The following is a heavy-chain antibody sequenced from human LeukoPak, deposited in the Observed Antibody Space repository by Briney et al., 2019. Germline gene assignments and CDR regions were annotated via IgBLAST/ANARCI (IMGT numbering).Heavy chain of an antibody. CDR2: IYHSGST. D-gene: IGHD1-26*01. Sequence: SQTLSLTCAVSGGSISSGGYSWSWIRQPPGKGLEWIGYIYHSGSTYYNPSLKSRVTISVDRSKNQFSLRLFSLTAADTAVYYCARDVRIVGTSTVDYWGQGTLVTVSS. V-gene: IGHV4-30-2*01. J-gene: IGHJ4*02. CDR3: ARDVRIVGTSTVDY. CDR1: GGSISSGGYS.